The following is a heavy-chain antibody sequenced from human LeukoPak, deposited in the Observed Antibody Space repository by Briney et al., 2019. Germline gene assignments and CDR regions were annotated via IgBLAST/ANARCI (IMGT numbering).Heavy chain of an antibody. CDR2: ISGSGGSI. Sequence: HAGGSLRLSCAASGFTFSSYAMSWVRQAPGKGLEWVSAISGSGGSIYYADSVKGRFTISRDNSKNTLYLQMNSLRAEDTAVYYCAKDPDPRGLYYFDYWGQGTLVTVSS. J-gene: IGHJ4*02. CDR3: AKDPDPRGLYYFDY. D-gene: IGHD2-15*01. CDR1: GFTFSSYA. V-gene: IGHV3-23*01.